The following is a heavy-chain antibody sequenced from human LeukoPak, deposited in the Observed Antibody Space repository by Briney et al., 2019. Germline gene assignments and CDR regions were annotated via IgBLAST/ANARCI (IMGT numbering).Heavy chain of an antibody. J-gene: IGHJ6*02. V-gene: IGHV3-74*01. CDR1: GFTVSSNY. CDR3: AREGYYDSSGGYGMDV. Sequence: GGSLRLSCAASGFTVSSNYMSWVRQAPGKGLVWVSRINSDGSSTSYADSVKGRFTISRDNAKNTLYLQMNSLRAEDTAVYYCAREGYYDSSGGYGMDVWGQGTTVTVSS. CDR2: INSDGSST. D-gene: IGHD3-22*01.